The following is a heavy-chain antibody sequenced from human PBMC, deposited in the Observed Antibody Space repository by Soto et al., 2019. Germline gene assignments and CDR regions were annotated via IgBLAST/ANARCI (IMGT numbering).Heavy chain of an antibody. D-gene: IGHD3-9*01. CDR1: GFTFSNYA. V-gene: IGHV3-23*01. J-gene: IGHJ6*02. CDR2: ISPSDGVT. CDR3: AKDSGYYDRLTNYYNSHGMDV. Sequence: PGGSLRLSCAASGFTFSNYAMSWVRQAPGKGLEWVSSISPSDGVTYYADSVRGRFTISRDNFKNTLYLQMNSLRAEDTAVYYCAKDSGYYDRLTNYYNSHGMDVWGQGTTVTVSS.